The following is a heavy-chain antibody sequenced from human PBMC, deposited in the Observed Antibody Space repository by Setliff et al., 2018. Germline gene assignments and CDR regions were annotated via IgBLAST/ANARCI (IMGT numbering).Heavy chain of an antibody. D-gene: IGHD3-22*01. CDR3: ARGSYYDSSGYSPDFFDY. CDR2: INYSGST. CDR1: GGGSINNYY. V-gene: IGHV4-59*08. Sequence: SETLSLTCTVSGGGSINNYYWSWIRQPPGKGLEWIGYINYSGSTNYNPSLKSRVTISLDTSKNQFSLKLSSVTAADTAVYYCARGSYYDSSGYSPDFFDYWGQGTLVTVSS. J-gene: IGHJ4*02.